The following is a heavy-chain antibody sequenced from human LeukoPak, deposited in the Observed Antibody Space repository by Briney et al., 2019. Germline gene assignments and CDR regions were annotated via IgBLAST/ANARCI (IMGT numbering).Heavy chain of an antibody. J-gene: IGHJ3*01. V-gene: IGHV4-34*01. CDR3: AGQAVDAGAGTTSYAFDV. D-gene: IGHD1-14*01. Sequence: PSETLSLTCAVYGGSFDSYYWTWIRQPPGKGLEWVGEINHIGSNNYNPSLKSRVTILVDTSKNQFSLQLTSVTAADTAVYLCAGQAVDAGAGTTSYAFDVWDQGTMVTVSS. CDR2: INHIGSN. CDR1: GGSFDSYY.